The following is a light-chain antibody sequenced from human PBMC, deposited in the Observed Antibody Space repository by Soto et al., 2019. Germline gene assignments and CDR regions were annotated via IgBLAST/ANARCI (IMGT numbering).Light chain of an antibody. CDR1: SSNIGNNY. Sequence: QSVLTQPPSVSAAPGQKVTISCSGSSSNIGNNYVSWYQQLPGTASKLLIYENNKRPSGIPDRFTGSKSGTSATLGITGLRTGDEAGYYCGTWDSSLSAVVFGGGTKLPVL. CDR3: GTWDSSLSAVV. CDR2: ENN. V-gene: IGLV1-51*02. J-gene: IGLJ2*01.